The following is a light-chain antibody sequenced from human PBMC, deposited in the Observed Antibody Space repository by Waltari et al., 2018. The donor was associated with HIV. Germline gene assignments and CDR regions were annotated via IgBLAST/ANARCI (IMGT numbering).Light chain of an antibody. CDR1: QDVSDS. CDR2: GAS. Sequence: AIRMTQSPISLSASIGDKVTITCRASQDVSDSLAWYQKRPGKAPRLLILGASTLQSGVPSRFSGSRSGPDFTLTIGCLQSEDFATYYCQQYFDFPPTFGPGTKVDF. V-gene: IGKV1-8*01. CDR3: QQYFDFPPT. J-gene: IGKJ3*01.